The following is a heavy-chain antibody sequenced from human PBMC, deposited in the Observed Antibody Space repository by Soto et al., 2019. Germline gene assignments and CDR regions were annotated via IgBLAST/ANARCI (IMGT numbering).Heavy chain of an antibody. CDR2: INSDGSST. CDR1: GFTFSSYW. CDR3: ARVKSSGWYYFDY. V-gene: IGHV3-74*01. J-gene: IGHJ4*02. Sequence: GGSLRLSCAASGFTFSSYWMHWVRQAPGKGLEWVSRINSDGSSTSYADSVKGRFTISRDNAKNTLYLQMNSPRADDTAVYYCARVKSSGWYYFDYWGQGTLVTVSS. D-gene: IGHD6-19*01.